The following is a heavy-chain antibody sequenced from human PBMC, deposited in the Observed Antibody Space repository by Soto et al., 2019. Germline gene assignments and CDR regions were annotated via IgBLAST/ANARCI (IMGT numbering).Heavy chain of an antibody. CDR1: GYTFTSYG. J-gene: IGHJ6*02. V-gene: IGHV1-18*04. CDR3: ARDRGIVVVPAAMYYYYYYGMDV. Sequence: AVKGSCKASGYTFTSYGISWVRPAPGQGLEWVGWISAYNGNTNYAQKLQGRVTMTTDTSTSTAYMEMRSLRSDDTAVYYCARDRGIVVVPAAMYYYYYYGMDVWGQGTTVTVSS. CDR2: ISAYNGNT. D-gene: IGHD2-2*01.